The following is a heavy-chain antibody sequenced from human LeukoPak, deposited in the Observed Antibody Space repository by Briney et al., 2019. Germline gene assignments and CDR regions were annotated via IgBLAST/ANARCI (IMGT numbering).Heavy chain of an antibody. CDR2: IKKDGSEK. V-gene: IGHV3-7*01. J-gene: IGHJ6*03. CDR1: GFTFSSFW. Sequence: PGGSLRLSCAASGFTFSSFWMSWVRQAPGKGLEWVANIKKDGSEKYYVDSVKGRFTISRDNAKNSLNLQMNSLRAEDTAVYYCARDATFCSSTNCYGAFYYMDVWGKGTTVTVSS. D-gene: IGHD2-2*01. CDR3: ARDATFCSSTNCYGAFYYMDV.